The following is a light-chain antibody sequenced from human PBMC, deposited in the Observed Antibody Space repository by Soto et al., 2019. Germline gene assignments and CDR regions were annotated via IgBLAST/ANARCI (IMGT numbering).Light chain of an antibody. CDR3: QQFHTYPLT. CDR2: TAS. J-gene: IGKJ1*01. V-gene: IGKV1-9*01. CDR1: QGITNY. Sequence: DVQLTQSPSFLSASVGDRVTITCRASQGITNYLAWYQQKPGKAPKPLIYTASTLQSGVPSRFSGSGAGAEFTLTITGLQPEDFATYFGQQFHTYPLTFGQGTKVEIK.